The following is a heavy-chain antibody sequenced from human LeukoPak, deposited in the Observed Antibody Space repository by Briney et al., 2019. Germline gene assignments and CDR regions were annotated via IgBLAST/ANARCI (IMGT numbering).Heavy chain of an antibody. CDR3: AKVAAYSSGWYDS. V-gene: IGHV3-21*04. J-gene: IGHJ5*01. Sequence: GGSLRLSCAAPGFTFSSYSMNWVRQAPGKGLEWVSSISSSSSYIYYADSVKGRFTISRDSAKNSLYLQMNSLRPEDTALYYCAKVAAYSSGWYDSWGQGTLVTVSS. D-gene: IGHD6-19*01. CDR1: GFTFSSYS. CDR2: ISSSSSYI.